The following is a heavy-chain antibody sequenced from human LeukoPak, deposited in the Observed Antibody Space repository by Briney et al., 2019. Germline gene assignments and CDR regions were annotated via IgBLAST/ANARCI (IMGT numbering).Heavy chain of an antibody. D-gene: IGHD2-2*01. CDR3: ARRASWKYYYHYMDV. J-gene: IGHJ6*03. CDR2: IYYSGST. V-gene: IGHV4-39*01. Sequence: PSETLSLTCTVSGGSVSSSSYYWGWIRQPPGKGLEWIGTIYYSGSTYYNPSPKSRATISVDTSKNQFSLKLSSVTAADTAVYYCARRASWKYYYHYMDVWGKGTTVTVSS. CDR1: GGSVSSSSYY.